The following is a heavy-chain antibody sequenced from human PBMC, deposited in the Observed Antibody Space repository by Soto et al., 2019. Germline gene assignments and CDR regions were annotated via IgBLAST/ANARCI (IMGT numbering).Heavy chain of an antibody. J-gene: IGHJ6*02. CDR2: IIPIFGTA. D-gene: IGHD6-6*01. CDR1: GYTFTSYG. Sequence: GASVKVSCKASGYTFTSYGISWVRQAPGQGLEWMGGIIPIFGTANYAQKFQGRVTITADESTSTAYMELSSLRSEDTAVYYCARGGIAARPGNYYYYGMDVWGQGTTVTVSS. CDR3: ARGGIAARPGNYYYYGMDV. V-gene: IGHV1-69*13.